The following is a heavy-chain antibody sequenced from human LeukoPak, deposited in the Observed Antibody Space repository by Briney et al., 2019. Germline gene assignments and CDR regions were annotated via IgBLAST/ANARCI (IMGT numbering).Heavy chain of an antibody. CDR1: GFTFSSYS. CDR2: ISGSSNSYI. D-gene: IGHD6-19*01. CDR3: AREYSSGWYGD. J-gene: IGHJ4*02. V-gene: IGHV3-21*01. Sequence: GGSLRLSCAASGFTFSSYSMNWVRQAPGKGLEWVSTISGSSNSYIFYPDSVRGRFTISRDNAKNSLYLQMNSLRAEDTAVYYCAREYSSGWYGDWGPGTLVTVSS.